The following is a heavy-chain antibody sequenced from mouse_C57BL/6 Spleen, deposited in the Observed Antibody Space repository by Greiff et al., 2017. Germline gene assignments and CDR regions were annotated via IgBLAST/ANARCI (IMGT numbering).Heavy chain of an antibody. D-gene: IGHD2-1*01. J-gene: IGHJ2*01. CDR2: ISSGGSYT. CDR1: GFTFSSYG. V-gene: IGHV5-6*01. CDR3: ARQDYGNYVGGYYFDY. Sequence: EVNVVESGGDLVKPGGSLKLSCAASGFTFSSYGMSWVRQTPDKRLEWVATISSGGSYTYYPDSVKGRFTISRDNAKNTLYLQMSSLKSEDTAMYYCARQDYGNYVGGYYFDYWGQGTTLTVSS.